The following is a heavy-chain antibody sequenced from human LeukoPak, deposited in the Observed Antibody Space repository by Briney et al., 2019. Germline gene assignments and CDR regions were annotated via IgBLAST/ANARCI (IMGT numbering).Heavy chain of an antibody. D-gene: IGHD6-19*01. CDR1: GFTVSSNY. CDR3: ARNARPLSSGWYYYHQLGAFDI. J-gene: IGHJ3*02. V-gene: IGHV3-53*01. Sequence: PGGSLRLSCAASGFTVSSNYMSWVRQAPGKGLEWVSVIYSGGSTYYADSVKGRFTISRDNSKNTLYLQMNSLRAEDTAVYYCARNARPLSSGWYYYHQLGAFDIWGQGTMVTVSS. CDR2: IYSGGST.